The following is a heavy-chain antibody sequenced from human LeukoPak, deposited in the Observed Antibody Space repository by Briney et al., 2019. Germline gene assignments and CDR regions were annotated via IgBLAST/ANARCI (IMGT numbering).Heavy chain of an antibody. V-gene: IGHV4-30-4*08. D-gene: IGHD6-13*01. CDR2: ISYSGST. Sequence: SETLSLTCTVSGGSISSGDYSWSWIRQPPGKGLEWIGYISYSGSTYYNPSLKSRVTISVDTSKNQFSLKLSSVTAADTAVYYCARLGPAAGTSFDYWGQGTLVTVSS. CDR1: GGSISSGDYS. J-gene: IGHJ4*02. CDR3: ARLGPAAGTSFDY.